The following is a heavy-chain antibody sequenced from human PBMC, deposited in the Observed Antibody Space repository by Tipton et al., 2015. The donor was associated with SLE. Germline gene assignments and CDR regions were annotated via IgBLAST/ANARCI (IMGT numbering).Heavy chain of an antibody. Sequence: SLRLSCAASGFTFSTYSMNWVRQAPGKGLEWVSYISSSSSTIYYADSVKGRFTISRDNAKNSLYLQMNSLRAEDTAVYYCARVGDAGTPVAFDIWGQGTMVTVSS. CDR2: ISSSSSTI. D-gene: IGHD1-1*01. J-gene: IGHJ3*02. CDR1: GFTFSTYS. CDR3: ARVGDAGTPVAFDI. V-gene: IGHV3-48*01.